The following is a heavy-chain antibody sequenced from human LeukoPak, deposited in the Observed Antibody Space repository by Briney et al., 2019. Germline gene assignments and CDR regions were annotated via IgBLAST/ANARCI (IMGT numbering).Heavy chain of an antibody. CDR3: AKSGEVVVAAARNYYYYMDV. CDR1: GFTFDDYG. J-gene: IGHJ6*03. CDR2: ISGSGVTT. Sequence: PGGSLRLSCAASGFTFDDYGMSWVRQAPGKGLEWVSTISGSGVTTYYADSVKGRFTISRDNSKNTLYLQMNSLRAEDTAVYYCAKSGEVVVAAARNYYYYMDVWGKGTTVTVFS. D-gene: IGHD2-15*01. V-gene: IGHV3-23*01.